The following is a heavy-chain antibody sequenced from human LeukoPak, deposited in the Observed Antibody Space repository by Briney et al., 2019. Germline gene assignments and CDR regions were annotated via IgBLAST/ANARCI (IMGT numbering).Heavy chain of an antibody. CDR2: IYHSGST. J-gene: IGHJ4*02. CDR1: GYSISIGYY. CDR3: ARGVVIAPQTFDY. V-gene: IGHV4-38-2*02. Sequence: PSETLSLTCTVSGYSISIGYYWGWIRQPPGKGLEWIGSIYHSGSTYYNPSLKSRVTLSVDKSKNQFSLKLSSVTAADTAVYYCARGVVIAPQTFDYWGQGTLVTVSS. D-gene: IGHD2-21*01.